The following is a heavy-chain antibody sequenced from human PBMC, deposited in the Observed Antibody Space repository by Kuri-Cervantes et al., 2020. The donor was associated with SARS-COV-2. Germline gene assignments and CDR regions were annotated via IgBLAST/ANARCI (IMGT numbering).Heavy chain of an antibody. J-gene: IGHJ4*02. CDR1: GFTFSSYW. D-gene: IGHD1-1*01. CDR3: ARDQAGTIDY. Sequence: GGSLRLSCAASGFTFSSYWMSWVRQAPGKGLEWVAFIRYDGSNKYYAGSVKGRFTISRDNSKNTLYLQMNSLRAEDTAVYYCARDQAGTIDYWGQGTLVTVSS. CDR2: IRYDGSNK. V-gene: IGHV3-30*02.